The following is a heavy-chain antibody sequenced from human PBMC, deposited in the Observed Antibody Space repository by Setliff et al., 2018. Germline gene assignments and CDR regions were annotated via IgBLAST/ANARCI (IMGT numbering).Heavy chain of an antibody. J-gene: IGHJ5*02. CDR3: AREGAAQQQLASEENWFDP. Sequence: ASVKVSCKASGYTFTSYGISWVRQAPGQGLEWMGWISAYNGNTNYAQKLQGRVTMTTDTSTSTAYMELRSLRSDDTAVYYCAREGAAQQQLASEENWFDPWGQGTLVTVS. CDR1: GYTFTSYG. D-gene: IGHD6-13*01. CDR2: ISAYNGNT. V-gene: IGHV1-18*01.